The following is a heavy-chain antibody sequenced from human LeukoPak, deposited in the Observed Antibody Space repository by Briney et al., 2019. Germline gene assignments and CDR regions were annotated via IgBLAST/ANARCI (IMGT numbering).Heavy chain of an antibody. Sequence: GGALRLSCAASGFTFSNAWMSWVRQAPGKGLEWVGRIKSKTDGGTTDYAAPVKGRFTISRDDSKNTLYLQMNSLKTADTAVYYCTTDLVLPCFGDQYWGQGTLVTVSS. D-gene: IGHD3-10*01. CDR3: TTDLVLPCFGDQY. J-gene: IGHJ4*02. CDR1: GFTFSNAW. V-gene: IGHV3-15*01. CDR2: IKSKTDGGTT.